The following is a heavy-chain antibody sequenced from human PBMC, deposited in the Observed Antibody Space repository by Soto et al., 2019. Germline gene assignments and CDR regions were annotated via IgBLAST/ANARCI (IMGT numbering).Heavy chain of an antibody. V-gene: IGHV1-18*04. Sequence: ASVKVSCRDSGYTFPSYAISWVRQAPGQGLEWMGCISAYNGNTNYAQKLQGRVTMTTDTSTSTAYMELRSLRSDDTAVYYCARDVTNLHNWFDPWGQGTLVTVSS. J-gene: IGHJ5*02. CDR1: GYTFPSYA. D-gene: IGHD1-7*01. CDR2: ISAYNGNT. CDR3: ARDVTNLHNWFDP.